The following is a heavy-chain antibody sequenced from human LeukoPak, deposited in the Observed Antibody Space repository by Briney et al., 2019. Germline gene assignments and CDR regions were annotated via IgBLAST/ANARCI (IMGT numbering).Heavy chain of an antibody. J-gene: IGHJ6*02. CDR3: ARGRSYYYGSGSLRGRTYYYGMDV. D-gene: IGHD3-10*01. Sequence: PSETLSLTCAVYGGSFSGYYWGWIRQPPGKGLEWIGEINHSGSTNYNPSLKSRVTISVDTSKNQFSLKLSSVTAADTAVYYCARGRSYYYGSGSLRGRTYYYGMDVWGQGTTVTVSS. CDR1: GGSFSGYY. V-gene: IGHV4-34*01. CDR2: INHSGST.